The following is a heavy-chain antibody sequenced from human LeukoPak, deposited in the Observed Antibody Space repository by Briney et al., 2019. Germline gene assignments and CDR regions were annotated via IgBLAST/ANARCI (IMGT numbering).Heavy chain of an antibody. D-gene: IGHD3-22*01. CDR2: VSGSGGST. V-gene: IGHV3-23*01. Sequence: GGSLRLSCAASGFTFSSYAMSWVRQAPGKGLEWVSAVSGSGGSTYYADSVKGRFTISRDNSKNTLYLQMNSLRAEDTAVYYCAKGGRYYYDSSGYRDYFDYWGQRTLVTVSS. CDR3: AKGGRYYYDSSGYRDYFDY. J-gene: IGHJ4*02. CDR1: GFTFSSYA.